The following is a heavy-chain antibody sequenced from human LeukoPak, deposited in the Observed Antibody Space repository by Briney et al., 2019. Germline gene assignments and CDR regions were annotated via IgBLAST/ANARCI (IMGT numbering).Heavy chain of an antibody. Sequence: SETLSLTCTVSGGSISSASYYWRWIRQPAGKGLEWIGHVYSSGSTNYNPSLKSRVTISVDTSKNQFSLKLSSVTAADTAVYYCARETDILTGLNYFDYWGRGTLVTVFS. CDR1: GGSISSASYY. J-gene: IGHJ4*01. CDR3: ARETDILTGLNYFDY. CDR2: VYSSGST. D-gene: IGHD3-9*01. V-gene: IGHV4-61*10.